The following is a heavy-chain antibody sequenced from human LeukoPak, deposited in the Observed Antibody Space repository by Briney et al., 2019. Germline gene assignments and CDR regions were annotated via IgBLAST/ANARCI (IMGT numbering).Heavy chain of an antibody. Sequence: GGSLRLSCAASGFTFSSYTMTWVRQAAGKGLEWVSTITASRGNTYYADSVKGRFTISRDTSKNTLYLQMNSLRADDTAFYYCAKVARSETTRNFDYWGQGTLVTVSS. CDR3: AKVARSETTRNFDY. J-gene: IGHJ4*02. CDR2: ITASRGNT. D-gene: IGHD1-1*01. V-gene: IGHV3-23*01. CDR1: GFTFSSYT.